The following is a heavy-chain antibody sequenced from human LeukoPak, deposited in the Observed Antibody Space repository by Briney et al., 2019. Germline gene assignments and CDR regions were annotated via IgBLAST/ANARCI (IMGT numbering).Heavy chain of an antibody. CDR2: GGSGGST. Sequence: GGSLRLSCAASGFTFSSYSMSWVRQAPGKGLEWVSYGGSGGSTYYADSVKGRFTVSRDNSKSTLYLQMDSLTAEDTAVYYCAKMRGQYYHSYYMDAWGKGTTVTVSS. CDR1: GFTFSSYS. CDR3: AKMRGQYYHSYYMDA. V-gene: IGHV3-23*01. J-gene: IGHJ6*03.